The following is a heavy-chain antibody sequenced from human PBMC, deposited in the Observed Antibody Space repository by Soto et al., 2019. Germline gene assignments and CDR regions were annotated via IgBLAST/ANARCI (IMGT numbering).Heavy chain of an antibody. J-gene: IGHJ6*02. Sequence: GGSLRLSCAASGFTFSSYGMHWVRQAPGKGLEWVAVISYDGSNKYYADSVKGRFTISRDNSKNTLYLQMNSLRAEDTAVYYCAKESPNPRSRYYYYYGMDVWGQGTTVTVSS. CDR2: ISYDGSNK. D-gene: IGHD1-26*01. V-gene: IGHV3-30*18. CDR3: AKESPNPRSRYYYYYGMDV. CDR1: GFTFSSYG.